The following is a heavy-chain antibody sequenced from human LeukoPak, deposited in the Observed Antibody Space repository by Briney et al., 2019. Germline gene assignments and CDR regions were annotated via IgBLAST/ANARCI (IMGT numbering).Heavy chain of an antibody. D-gene: IGHD6-13*01. Sequence: TGGSLRLSCAASGFTFSSYAMSWVRQAPGKGLEWVSAISGSGGSTYYADSVKGRFTIPRDNSKNTLYLQMNSLRAEDTAVYYCAKDSSSWYNWFDPWGQGTLVTVSS. V-gene: IGHV3-23*01. CDR3: AKDSSSWYNWFDP. CDR2: ISGSGGST. J-gene: IGHJ5*02. CDR1: GFTFSSYA.